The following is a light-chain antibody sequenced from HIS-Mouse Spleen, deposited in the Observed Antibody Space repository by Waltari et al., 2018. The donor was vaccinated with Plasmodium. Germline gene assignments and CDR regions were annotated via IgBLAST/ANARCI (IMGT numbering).Light chain of an antibody. Sequence: DIQMTQSPSTLSASVGDRVTITCRASQSISSRVAWYQQKPGKAPKLLIYKASSLESGVPSRFSGSGSGTEFTRTISSLQPDDFASYYCQQYNSYSWTFGQGTKVEIK. CDR3: QQYNSYSWT. V-gene: IGKV1-5*03. J-gene: IGKJ1*01. CDR1: QSISSR. CDR2: KAS.